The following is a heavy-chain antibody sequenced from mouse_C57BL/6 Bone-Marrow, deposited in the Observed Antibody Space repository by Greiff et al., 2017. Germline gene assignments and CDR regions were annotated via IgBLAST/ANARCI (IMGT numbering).Heavy chain of an antibody. CDR1: GFTFSSYA. Sequence: EVHLVESGGGLVKPGGSLKLSCAASGFTFSSYAMSWVRQTPEKRLAWVATISDGGSYTYYPDNVKGRFTLSRDNAKNNLYLQMGHLKSEDTAMYYCARGRVLRYPFAYWGQGTLVTVSA. J-gene: IGHJ3*01. CDR3: ARGRVLRYPFAY. CDR2: ISDGGSYT. D-gene: IGHD1-1*01. V-gene: IGHV5-4*01.